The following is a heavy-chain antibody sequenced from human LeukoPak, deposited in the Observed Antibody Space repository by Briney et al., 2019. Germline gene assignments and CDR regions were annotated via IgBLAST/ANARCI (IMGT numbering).Heavy chain of an antibody. V-gene: IGHV4-34*01. CDR1: GGSFSGYY. CDR3: AVSAAGLFDP. J-gene: IGHJ5*02. D-gene: IGHD6-13*01. CDR2: INHSGST. Sequence: SETLSLTCAVYGGSFSGYYWTWIRQPPGKGLEWIGEINHSGSTNYNPSLKSRVSISVDTSKNQFSLNLSSVTAADTAVYYCAVSAAGLFDPWGQGTLVTVSS.